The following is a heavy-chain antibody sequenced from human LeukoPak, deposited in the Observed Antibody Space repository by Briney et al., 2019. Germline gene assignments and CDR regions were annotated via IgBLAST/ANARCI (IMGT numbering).Heavy chain of an antibody. CDR1: GGSFSGYY. D-gene: IGHD3-10*01. V-gene: IGHV4-34*01. Sequence: PSETLSLTCAVYGGSFSGYYWSWIRQPPGQGLEWIGEINHSGSTNYNPSLKSRVTISVDTSKNQFSLKLSSVTAADTAVYYCARVGIGLLWFGEYCYYGMDVWGQGTTVTVSS. CDR2: INHSGST. J-gene: IGHJ6*02. CDR3: ARVGIGLLWFGEYCYYGMDV.